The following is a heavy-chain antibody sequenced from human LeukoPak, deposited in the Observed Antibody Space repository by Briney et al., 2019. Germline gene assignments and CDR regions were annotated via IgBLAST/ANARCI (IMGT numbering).Heavy chain of an antibody. Sequence: ASVKVSCKASGYTFTGYYMHWVRQAPGQGLEWMGWINPNSGGTNYAQKFQGRVTMTRDTSITTAYMELSRLRSDDTAVYYCARAVVRGVHPFDPWGQGTLVTVSS. J-gene: IGHJ5*02. D-gene: IGHD3-10*01. V-gene: IGHV1-2*02. CDR1: GYTFTGYY. CDR2: INPNSGGT. CDR3: ARAVVRGVHPFDP.